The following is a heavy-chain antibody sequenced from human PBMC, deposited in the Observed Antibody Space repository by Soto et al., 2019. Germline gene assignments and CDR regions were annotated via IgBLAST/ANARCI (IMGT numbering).Heavy chain of an antibody. D-gene: IGHD3-3*01. CDR3: ARELTRSGYPTRIYYYYGMDV. Sequence: PSETLSLTCTVSGGSISSGGYYWSWIRQHPGKGLEWIGYIYYSGSTYYNPSLKSRVTISVDTSKNQFSLKLSSVTAADTAVYYCARELTRSGYPTRIYYYYGMDVWGQGTTVTVSS. J-gene: IGHJ6*02. CDR1: GGSISSGGYY. CDR2: IYYSGST. V-gene: IGHV4-31*03.